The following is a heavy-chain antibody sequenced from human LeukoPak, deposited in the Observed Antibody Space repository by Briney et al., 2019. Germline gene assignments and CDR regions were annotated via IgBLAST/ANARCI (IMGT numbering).Heavy chain of an antibody. CDR1: GGSISSYY. J-gene: IGHJ4*02. D-gene: IGHD3-10*01. V-gene: IGHV4-59*01. Sequence: SETLSLTCTVSGGSISSYYWSWIRQPPGKGLEWIGYIYYSGSTNYNPSLKSRVTISVDTSKNQFSLKLSSVTAADTAVYYCARGAPFKVRGPREYYFDYWGQGTLVTVSS. CDR3: ARGAPFKVRGPREYYFDY. CDR2: IYYSGST.